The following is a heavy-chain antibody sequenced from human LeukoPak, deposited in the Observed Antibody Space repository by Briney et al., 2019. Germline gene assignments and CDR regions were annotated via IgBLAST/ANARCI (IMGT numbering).Heavy chain of an antibody. V-gene: IGHV3-30*04. D-gene: IGHD5-18*01. CDR1: GFTFTNFA. Sequence: QPGGSLRLSCVASGFTFTNFALHWVRQAPGKGLEWVALIAFDGSEKYYADSVKGRFTISRDNSKNTLYLQMNSLRAEDTAVYYCARDPVDTAMVEVSGVNYYYYYYMDVWGKGTTVTVSS. J-gene: IGHJ6*03. CDR3: ARDPVDTAMVEVSGVNYYYYYYMDV. CDR2: IAFDGSEK.